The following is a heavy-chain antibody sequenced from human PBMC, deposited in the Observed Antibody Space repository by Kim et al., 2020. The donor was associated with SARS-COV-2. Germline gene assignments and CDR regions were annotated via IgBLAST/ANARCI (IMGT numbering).Heavy chain of an antibody. J-gene: IGHJ5*02. V-gene: IGHV2-5*02. CDR1: GFSLTTYGVS. CDR3: AHSPSYNWFDA. Sequence: SGPTLVKPTQTLTLTCTFSGFSLTTYGVSVGWIRRAPGKALEWLAVIYWDNGNRLSPFLETRLTITQDTSKNQVVLTMTNMDVADTATYFCAHSPSYNWFDAWGQGTLVTVSS. CDR2: IYWDNGN.